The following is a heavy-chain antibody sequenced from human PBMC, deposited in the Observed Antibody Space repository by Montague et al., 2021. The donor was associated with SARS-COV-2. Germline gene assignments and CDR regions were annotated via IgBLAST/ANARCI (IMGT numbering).Heavy chain of an antibody. CDR2: ISYTGSK. D-gene: IGHD2-15*01. V-gene: IGHV4-59*01. Sequence: SETLSLTCSVSGGSTSNYYWTWIRQSPGKGPQLIGYISYTGSKKFNPSLKTRVSMSLNASKNHFPLRLSAVTAADTARYYCASAQNIGFIANCVNYFDLWGQGALVTVSS. J-gene: IGHJ4*02. CDR3: ASAQNIGFIANCVNYFDL. CDR1: GGSTSNYY.